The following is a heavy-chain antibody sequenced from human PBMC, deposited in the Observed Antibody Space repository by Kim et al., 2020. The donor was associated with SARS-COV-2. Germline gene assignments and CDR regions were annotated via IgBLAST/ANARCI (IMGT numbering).Heavy chain of an antibody. V-gene: IGHV1-3*01. J-gene: IGHJ4*02. CDR2: IDAGNGNS. CDR3: ARETGTGMTHFDY. Sequence: ASVKVSCKASGYTFTKYEIHWVRQAPGQTLEWRAWIDAGNGNSGSAQKVQGRVTITRDTSASAAYMELSSLTSEDTAVYYCARETGTGMTHFDYWGRGTLVTVSS. D-gene: IGHD1-7*01. CDR1: GYTFTKYE.